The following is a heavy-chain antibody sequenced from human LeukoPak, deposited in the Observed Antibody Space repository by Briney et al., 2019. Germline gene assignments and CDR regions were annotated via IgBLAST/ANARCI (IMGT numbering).Heavy chain of an antibody. D-gene: IGHD4-17*01. CDR2: IYYSGST. CDR3: ARGTNDYGDSCDY. Sequence: SETLSLTCTVSGGSISSGDYYWSWIRQPPGKGLEWIGYIYYSGSTYYNPSLKSRVTISVDTSKNQFSLKLSSVTAADTAVYYCARGTNDYGDSCDYWGQGTLVTVSS. CDR1: GGSISSGDYY. J-gene: IGHJ4*02. V-gene: IGHV4-30-4*01.